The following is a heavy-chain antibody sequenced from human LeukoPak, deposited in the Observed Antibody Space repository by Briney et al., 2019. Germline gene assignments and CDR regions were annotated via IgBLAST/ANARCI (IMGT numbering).Heavy chain of an antibody. Sequence: GGSLRLSCAASGFTFSSFSMTWVRQAPGKGLEWISYIHDGGSPIYYADSVKGRFTVSRDNARNSLYLQMNSLRVEDTAVYYRARGGSSWFSYWGQGTLVTVSS. D-gene: IGHD6-13*01. CDR1: GFTFSSFS. V-gene: IGHV3-48*01. CDR2: IHDGGSPI. J-gene: IGHJ4*02. CDR3: ARGGSSWFSY.